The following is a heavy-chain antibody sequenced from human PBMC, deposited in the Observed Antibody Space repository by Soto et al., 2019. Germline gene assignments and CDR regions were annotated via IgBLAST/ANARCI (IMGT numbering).Heavy chain of an antibody. V-gene: IGHV4-34*01. CDR3: ARGRGCSSTSCYLGRQRDYYYYGMDV. CDR1: GGSFRGYY. Sequence: SETLSLTCAVYGGSFRGYYWSWIRQPPGKGLEWIGEINHSGSTNYNPSLKSRVTISVDTSKNQFSLKLSSVTAADTAVYYCARGRGCSSTSCYLGRQRDYYYYGMDVWGQGTTVTVSS. J-gene: IGHJ6*02. CDR2: INHSGST. D-gene: IGHD2-2*01.